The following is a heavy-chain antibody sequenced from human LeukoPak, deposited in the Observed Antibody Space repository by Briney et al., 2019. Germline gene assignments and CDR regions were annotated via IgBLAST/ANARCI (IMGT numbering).Heavy chain of an antibody. D-gene: IGHD5-12*01. Sequence: GGSLRLSCAASGFTFGPYSMNWVRQAPGKGLEWVSFISSSSSYIYYADSVKGRFTISRDNAKKSLFLQMNSLRAEDTAVYYCTRVTNSGYDSGNFDYWGQGTLVTVSS. CDR1: GFTFGPYS. J-gene: IGHJ4*02. CDR3: TRVTNSGYDSGNFDY. V-gene: IGHV3-21*01. CDR2: ISSSSSYI.